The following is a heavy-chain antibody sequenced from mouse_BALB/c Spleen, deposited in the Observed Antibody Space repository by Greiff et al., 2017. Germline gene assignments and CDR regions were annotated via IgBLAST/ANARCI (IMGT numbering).Heavy chain of an antibody. V-gene: IGHV3-8*02. CDR3: ARNGYYEAWFAY. D-gene: IGHD2-3*01. CDR2: ISYSGST. J-gene: IGHJ3*01. CDR1: GDSITSGY. Sequence: EVHLVESGPSLVKPSQTLSLTCSVTGDSITSGYWNWIRKFPGNKLEYMGYISYSGSTYYNPSLKSRISITRDTSKNQYYLQLNSVTTEDTATYYCARNGYYEAWFAYWGQGTLVTVSA.